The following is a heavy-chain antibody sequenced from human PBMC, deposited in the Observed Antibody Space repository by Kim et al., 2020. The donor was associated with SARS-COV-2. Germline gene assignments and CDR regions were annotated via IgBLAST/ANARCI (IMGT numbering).Heavy chain of an antibody. CDR3: ARGLWFGAMGYDFDY. V-gene: IGHV4-34*01. J-gene: IGHJ4*02. D-gene: IGHD3-10*01. Sequence: SETLSLTCAVYGGSFSGYYWSWIRQPPGKGLEWIGEINHSGSTNYNPSLKSRVTISVDTSKNQFSLKLSSVTAADTAVYYCARGLWFGAMGYDFDYWGQG. CDR1: GGSFSGYY. CDR2: INHSGST.